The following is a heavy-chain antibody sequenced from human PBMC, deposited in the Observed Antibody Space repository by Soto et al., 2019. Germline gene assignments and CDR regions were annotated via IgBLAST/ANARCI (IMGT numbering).Heavy chain of an antibody. J-gene: IGHJ3*02. CDR1: GYTLTELS. CDR3: ATVTRYYYDSSGYPQIAAFDI. CDR2: FDPEDGET. Sequence: ASVKVSCKVSGYTLTELSMHWVRQAPGKGLEWMGGFDPEDGETIYAQKFQGRVTMTEDTSTDTAYMELSSLRSEDTAVYYCATVTRYYYDSSGYPQIAAFDIWGQGTMVTVSS. V-gene: IGHV1-24*01. D-gene: IGHD3-22*01.